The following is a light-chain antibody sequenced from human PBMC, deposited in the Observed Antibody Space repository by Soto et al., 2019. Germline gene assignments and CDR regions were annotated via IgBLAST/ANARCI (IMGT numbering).Light chain of an antibody. V-gene: IGLV1-44*01. CDR3: AAWDDSLNGLVV. J-gene: IGLJ2*01. CDR1: SSNIGSNT. Sequence: QSVLTQPRSASGTPGQWVTISGSGSSSNIGSNTVNWYQQLPGTAPKLLIYSNNQRPSGVPDRFSGSKSGTSASLAISGLQSEDETDYYCAAWDDSLNGLVVFGGGTKLTVL. CDR2: SNN.